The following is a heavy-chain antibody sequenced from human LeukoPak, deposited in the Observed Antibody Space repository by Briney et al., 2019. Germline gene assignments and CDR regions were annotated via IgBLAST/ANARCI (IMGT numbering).Heavy chain of an antibody. Sequence: PGGSLRLSCAASGLTFSSYGMHWVRQAPGKGLEWVAFIRYDGSNKYYADSVKGRFTISRDNSKNTLYLQMNSLRAEDTAVYYCAKDQRNSSWYTVRYFQHWGQGTLVTVSS. CDR3: AKDQRNSSWYTVRYFQH. J-gene: IGHJ1*01. CDR2: IRYDGSNK. CDR1: GLTFSSYG. V-gene: IGHV3-30*02. D-gene: IGHD6-13*01.